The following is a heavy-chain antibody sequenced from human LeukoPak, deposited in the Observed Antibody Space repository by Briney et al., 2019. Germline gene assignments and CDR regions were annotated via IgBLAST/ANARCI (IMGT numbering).Heavy chain of an antibody. CDR2: IIPTFGTA. CDR3: ARDHASRWYPMAHNWFDP. D-gene: IGHD6-19*01. CDR1: GGTFSSYA. V-gene: IGHV1-69*13. Sequence: ASVKVSCKASGGTFSSYAISWVRQAPGQGLEWMGGIIPTFGTANYAQKFQGRVTITADESTSTAYMELSSLRSEDTAVYYCARDHASRWYPMAHNWFDPWGQGTLVTVSS. J-gene: IGHJ5*02.